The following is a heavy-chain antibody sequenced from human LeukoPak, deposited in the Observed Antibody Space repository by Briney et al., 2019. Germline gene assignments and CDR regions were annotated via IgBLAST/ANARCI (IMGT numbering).Heavy chain of an antibody. CDR3: AKDRAGDSGSYYDAFDI. Sequence: PGGSLRLSCAASGFTFSSYAMSWVRQAPGKGLEWVSATIGSGGSTYCADSVKGRFTISRDNSKNTLYLQMNSLRAEDTAVYYCAKDRAGDSGSYYDAFDIWGQGTMVTVSS. CDR1: GFTFSSYA. J-gene: IGHJ3*02. D-gene: IGHD1-26*01. CDR2: TIGSGGST. V-gene: IGHV3-23*01.